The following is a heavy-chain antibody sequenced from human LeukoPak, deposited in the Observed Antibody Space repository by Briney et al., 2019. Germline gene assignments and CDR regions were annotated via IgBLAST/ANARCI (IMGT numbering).Heavy chain of an antibody. CDR1: GYTFTGYY. V-gene: IGHV1-2*02. J-gene: IGHJ4*02. CDR2: INPNSGAT. D-gene: IGHD3-10*01. Sequence: VASVKVSCTASGYTFTGYYIHWVRQAPGQGLEWMGWINPNSGATNFAQKFQGRVTMTRDTSISTAYMELSGLRSDDTAIFYCAKVARLWFGESEHWGQGTLVTVSS. CDR3: AKVARLWFGESEH.